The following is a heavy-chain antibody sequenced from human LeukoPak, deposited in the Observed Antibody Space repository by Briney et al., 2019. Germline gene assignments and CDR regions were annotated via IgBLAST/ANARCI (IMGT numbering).Heavy chain of an antibody. J-gene: IGHJ4*02. V-gene: IGHV3-66*02. D-gene: IGHD4-23*01. CDR1: GFTVSSNY. CDR2: IYSGGST. CDR3: ASSPPYGGNHGPPYYFDY. Sequence: GGSLRLSCAASGFTVSSNYMSWVRQAPGKGLEWVSVIYSGGSTYYADSVKGRFTISRDNSKNTLYLQMNSLRAEDTAVYYCASSPPYGGNHGPPYYFDYWGQGTLVPVSS.